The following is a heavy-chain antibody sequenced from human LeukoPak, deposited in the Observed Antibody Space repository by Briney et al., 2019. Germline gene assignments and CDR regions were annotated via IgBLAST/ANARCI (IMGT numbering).Heavy chain of an antibody. Sequence: ASVKVSCKASGYTYTGYYMHWVRQAPGQGLEWMGRISPNSGGTNYAQKFQGRVTMTRDTSISTAYMELSRLRSDDTAVYYCARVRIVGAIFDYWGQGTLVTVSS. J-gene: IGHJ4*02. CDR3: ARVRIVGAIFDY. CDR2: ISPNSGGT. CDR1: GYTYTGYY. V-gene: IGHV1-2*06. D-gene: IGHD1-26*01.